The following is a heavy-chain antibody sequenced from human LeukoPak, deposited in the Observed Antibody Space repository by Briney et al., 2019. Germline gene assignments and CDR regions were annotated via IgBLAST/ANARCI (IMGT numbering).Heavy chain of an antibody. CDR3: VRGGSTWIAARLYAFDI. V-gene: IGHV1-2*02. Sequence: ASVKVSCKTTGYTFIGYYIHWVRQAPGQGLEWMGWINPKNDGTNYAQKFQGRVTMTRDTSTTTAYMELTRLRSDDTAVYYCVRGGSTWIAARLYAFDIWGQGTMATVSS. CDR1: GYTFIGYY. D-gene: IGHD6-6*01. J-gene: IGHJ3*02. CDR2: INPKNDGT.